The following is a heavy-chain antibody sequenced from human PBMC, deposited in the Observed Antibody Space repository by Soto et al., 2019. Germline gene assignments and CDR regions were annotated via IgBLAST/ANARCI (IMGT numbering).Heavy chain of an antibody. CDR3: ATGSKEVDWFYRGYYFDY. V-gene: IGHV1-24*01. D-gene: IGHD3-9*01. Sequence: AASVKVSCKVSGYTLTELSMHWVRQAPGKGLEWMGGFDPEGGETIYAQKFQGRVTMTEDTSTDTAYMELSSLRSEDTAVYYCATGSKEVDWFYRGYYFDYWGQGTLVTVSS. J-gene: IGHJ4*02. CDR2: FDPEGGET. CDR1: GYTLTELS.